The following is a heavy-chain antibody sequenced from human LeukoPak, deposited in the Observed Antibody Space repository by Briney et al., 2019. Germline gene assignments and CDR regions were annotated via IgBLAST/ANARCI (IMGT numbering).Heavy chain of an antibody. J-gene: IGHJ4*02. Sequence: ASVKVSCKASGYTFTSYYMHWVRQAPGQGLEWMGIINTSGGSTSYAQKFQGRVTMTRDMSTSTVYMELSSLRSEDTAVYYCARAEAGPYYFDYWGQGTLVTVSS. CDR2: INTSGGST. V-gene: IGHV1-46*01. D-gene: IGHD6-19*01. CDR3: ARAEAGPYYFDY. CDR1: GYTFTSYY.